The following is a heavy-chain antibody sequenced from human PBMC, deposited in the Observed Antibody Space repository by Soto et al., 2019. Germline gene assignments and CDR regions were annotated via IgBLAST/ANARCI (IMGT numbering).Heavy chain of an antibody. CDR2: IIPIFGTA. J-gene: IGHJ4*02. CDR1: GGTFSSYD. Sequence: QVQLVQSGAEGKKPGSSVKVSCKASGGTFSSYDISWVRQAPGQGLEWMGGIIPIFGTANYAQKFQGRVTITADESTSTAYMELSSLRAEDTAVYYCASAYYYSSGYECYFDYWGQGTLVTVSS. V-gene: IGHV1-69*01. D-gene: IGHD3-22*01. CDR3: ASAYYYSSGYECYFDY.